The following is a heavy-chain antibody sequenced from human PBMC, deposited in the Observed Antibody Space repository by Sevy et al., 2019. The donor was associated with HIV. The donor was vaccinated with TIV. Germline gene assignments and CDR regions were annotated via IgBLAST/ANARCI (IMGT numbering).Heavy chain of an antibody. CDR3: AAGYTSGYLTY. CDR2: IKQDGSGK. J-gene: IGHJ4*02. Sequence: GGSLRLSCAASGFTFSSYWMTWVRQAPGKGLEWVANIKQDGSGKYYVDSVKGRFTISRDNAKNSLYLQMNSLRAEDTAIYYCAAGYTSGYLTYWGQGTLVTVSS. CDR1: GFTFSSYW. D-gene: IGHD6-19*01. V-gene: IGHV3-7*01.